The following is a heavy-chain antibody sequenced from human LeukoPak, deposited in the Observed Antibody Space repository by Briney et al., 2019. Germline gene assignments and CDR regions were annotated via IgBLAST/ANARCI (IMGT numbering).Heavy chain of an antibody. CDR2: IKPDGTEK. Sequence: GGSLRLSCAASGFTFSNYWMSWVRQAPGKGLEWVVNIKPDGTEKYYVESVKGRFTISRDNAKNSLYLQMNSLRVEDTALYYCARQAYWGQGILVTVSS. V-gene: IGHV3-7*01. CDR1: GFTFSNYW. CDR3: ARQAY. J-gene: IGHJ4*02.